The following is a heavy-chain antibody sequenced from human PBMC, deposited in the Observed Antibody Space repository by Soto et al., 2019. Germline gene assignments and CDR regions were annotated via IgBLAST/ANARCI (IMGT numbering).Heavy chain of an antibody. Sequence: PSETLSLTCTVSSAPVSSSTYSWGWICKPPGQGLEWIGSIYYSGSTYYNPSLNSRVTVSVDTSKNQFSLKVTSVTAADTAVYYCARLHGYCISSSCHGHYAMDVWGQGTTVT. CDR2: IYYSGST. V-gene: IGHV4-39*01. CDR1: SAPVSSSTYS. J-gene: IGHJ6*02. D-gene: IGHD2-2*01. CDR3: ARLHGYCISSSCHGHYAMDV.